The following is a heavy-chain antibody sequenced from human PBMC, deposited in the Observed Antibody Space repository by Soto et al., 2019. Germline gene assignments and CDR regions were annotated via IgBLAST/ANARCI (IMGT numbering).Heavy chain of an antibody. J-gene: IGHJ5*02. V-gene: IGHV4-31*03. CDR2: IYYSGST. D-gene: IGHD3-3*01. CDR1: GGSISSGGYY. CDR3: ARAGSTIFGVVIRFDP. Sequence: SETLSLTCTVSGGSISSGGYYWSWIRQHPGKGLEWIGYIYYSGSTYYNPSLKSRVTISVDTSKNQFSLKLSSVTAADTAVYYCARAGSTIFGVVIRFDPWGQGTLVTVSS.